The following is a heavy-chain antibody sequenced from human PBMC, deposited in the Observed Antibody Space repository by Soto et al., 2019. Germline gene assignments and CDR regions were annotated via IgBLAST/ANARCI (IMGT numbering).Heavy chain of an antibody. CDR1: GFTFSTYS. D-gene: IGHD6-13*01. Sequence: EVQLVESGGGLVQPGGSLRLSCAASGFTFSTYSMNWVRQAPGKGLEWVSYISSSSSTMYYADSVKGRFTISRDNAKNSLYLQMNRLRDEDTAVYYCAIDRVNAFDIWGQGTMVTVSS. V-gene: IGHV3-48*02. J-gene: IGHJ3*02. CDR3: AIDRVNAFDI. CDR2: ISSSSSTM.